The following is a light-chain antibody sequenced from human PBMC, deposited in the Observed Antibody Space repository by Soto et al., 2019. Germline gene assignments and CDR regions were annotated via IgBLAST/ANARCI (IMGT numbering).Light chain of an antibody. J-gene: IGKJ1*01. Sequence: VLTQSPATLSVSPGERANLSCRASQSITSNLAWYQQKPGQAPRLLIFGAATRANGIPARFSGRGSGTEYTLTISSLQSEDFAVYYCQHYNHWPPWTFGQGTKVEI. V-gene: IGKV3-15*01. CDR1: QSITSN. CDR3: QHYNHWPPWT. CDR2: GAA.